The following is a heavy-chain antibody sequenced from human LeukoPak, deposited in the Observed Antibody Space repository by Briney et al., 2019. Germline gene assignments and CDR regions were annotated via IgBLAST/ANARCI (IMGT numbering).Heavy chain of an antibody. CDR3: AKDGSSYGDYQIDYGMDV. J-gene: IGHJ6*02. V-gene: IGHV3-9*01. CDR1: GFTFDDYA. CDR2: VNWNSASI. D-gene: IGHD4-17*01. Sequence: GRSLRLSCAASGFTFDDYAMHWVRQAPGKGLAWVSGVNWNSASIGYADSVKGRFTISRDNAKNSLYLQMNSLRAEDTALYYCAKDGSSYGDYQIDYGMDVWGQGTTVTASS.